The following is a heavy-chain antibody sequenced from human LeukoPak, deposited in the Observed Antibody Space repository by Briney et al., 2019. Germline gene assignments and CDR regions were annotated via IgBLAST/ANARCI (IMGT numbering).Heavy chain of an antibody. CDR2: ISAYNGNT. J-gene: IGHJ4*02. CDR3: ARGGYYDSSGLGIDY. Sequence: ASVKVSCKASGYTFTSYGISWVRQAPGQGLEWMGWISAYNGNTNYAQKLQGRVTMTTDTSTSTAYMELRSLRSGDTAVYYCARGGYYDSSGLGIDYWGQGTLVTVSS. V-gene: IGHV1-18*01. CDR1: GYTFTSYG. D-gene: IGHD3-22*01.